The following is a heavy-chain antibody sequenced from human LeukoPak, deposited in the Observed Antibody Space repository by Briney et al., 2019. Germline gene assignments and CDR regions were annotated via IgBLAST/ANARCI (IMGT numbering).Heavy chain of an antibody. CDR1: GGSFSGYY. Sequence: SETLSLTCAVYGGSFSGYYWSWIRQPPGKGLEWIGYIYHSGSTYYNPSLKSRVTISVDRSKNQFSLKLSSVTAADTAVYYCARGRGIVVVTANPYNWFDPWGQGTLVTVSS. CDR2: IYHSGST. CDR3: ARGRGIVVVTANPYNWFDP. D-gene: IGHD2-21*02. V-gene: IGHV4-34*01. J-gene: IGHJ5*02.